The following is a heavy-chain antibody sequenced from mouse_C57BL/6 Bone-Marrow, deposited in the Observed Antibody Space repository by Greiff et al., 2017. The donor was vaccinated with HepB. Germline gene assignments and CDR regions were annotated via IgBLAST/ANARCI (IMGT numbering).Heavy chain of an antibody. CDR1: GYTFTDYY. CDR3: ARWGEGAWFAY. V-gene: IGHV1-19*01. Sequence: EVQLQQSGPVLVKPGASVKMSCKASGYTFTDYYMNWVKQSHGKSLEWIGVINPYNGGTSYNQKFKGKATLTVDKSSSTAYMELNSLTSEDSAVYYCARWGEGAWFAYWGQGTLVTVSA. CDR2: INPYNGGT. J-gene: IGHJ3*01.